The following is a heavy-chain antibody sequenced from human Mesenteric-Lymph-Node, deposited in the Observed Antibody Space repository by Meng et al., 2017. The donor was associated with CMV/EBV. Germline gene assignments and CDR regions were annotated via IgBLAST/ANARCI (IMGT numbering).Heavy chain of an antibody. V-gene: IGHV5-51*01. CDR3: ARPMAQAAATWGY. Sequence: GGSLRLSCKGSGYSFTSYWIGWVRQMPGKGLEWMGIIYPGDSDTRYSPSFQGQVTISADKSISTAYLQWSSLKASDTAMYYCARPMAQAAATWGYWGQGTLVTVSS. J-gene: IGHJ4*02. CDR2: IYPGDSDT. D-gene: IGHD2-15*01. CDR1: GYSFTSYW.